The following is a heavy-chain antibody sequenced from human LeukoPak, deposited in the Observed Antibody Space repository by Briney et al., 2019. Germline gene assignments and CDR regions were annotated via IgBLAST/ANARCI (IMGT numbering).Heavy chain of an antibody. D-gene: IGHD3-10*01. CDR2: IIPIFGTA. CDR3: WRSVRGMVRGVDYYYYYMDV. V-gene: IGHV1-69*05. J-gene: IGHJ6*03. Sequence: GASVKVSCKASGGTFSSYAISWVRQAPGQGLEWMGGIIPIFGTANYAQKLQGRVTITTDESTSTAYMELSSLRFEDTAVYYCWRSVRGMVRGVDYYYYYMDVWGKGTTVTVSS. CDR1: GGTFSSYA.